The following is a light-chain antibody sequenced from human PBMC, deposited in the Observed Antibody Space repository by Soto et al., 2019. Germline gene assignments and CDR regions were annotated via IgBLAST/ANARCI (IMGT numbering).Light chain of an antibody. CDR1: SSDVGGYNY. Sequence: QSAVNRPPSASGSPGQSVAISCTGTSSDVGGYNYVSWYQQYPGKAPKLMIYEVNKRPSGVPDRFSGSKSGNTASLTVSGLQAEDEADYYCSSYAGSSNVFGTGTKVTVL. V-gene: IGLV2-8*01. CDR2: EVN. CDR3: SSYAGSSNV. J-gene: IGLJ1*01.